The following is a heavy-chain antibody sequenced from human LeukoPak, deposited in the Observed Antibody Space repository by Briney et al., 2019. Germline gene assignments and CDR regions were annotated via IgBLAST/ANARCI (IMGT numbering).Heavy chain of an antibody. CDR2: IYYSGST. J-gene: IGHJ4*02. V-gene: IGHV4-61*08. CDR1: GGSISSGDYY. D-gene: IGHD6-19*01. Sequence: SQTLSLTCTVSGGSISSGDYYWSWIRQPPGKGLEWIGYIYYSGSTNYNPSLKSRVTISVDTSKNQFSLKLSSVTAADTAVYYCARTRRYSSGWYPLDYWGQGTLVTVSS. CDR3: ARTRRYSSGWYPLDY.